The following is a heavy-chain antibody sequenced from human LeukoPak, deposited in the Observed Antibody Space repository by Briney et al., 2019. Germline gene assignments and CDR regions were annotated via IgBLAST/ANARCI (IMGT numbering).Heavy chain of an antibody. Sequence: GGSLRLSCEVSGFIFSTYAMTWVRQAPGKGLEWVSAIGASGADTYYSDSAKGRFTISRDNSKSTLYLHMNSLRAEDTAVYYCAKRPRDSSGYYLGAFDMWGQGTMVTVSS. CDR1: GFIFSTYA. CDR3: AKRPRDSSGYYLGAFDM. V-gene: IGHV3-23*01. J-gene: IGHJ3*02. CDR2: IGASGADT. D-gene: IGHD3-22*01.